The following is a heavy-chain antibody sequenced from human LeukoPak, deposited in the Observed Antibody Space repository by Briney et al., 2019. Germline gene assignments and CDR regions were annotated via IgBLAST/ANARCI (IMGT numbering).Heavy chain of an antibody. D-gene: IGHD3-10*01. CDR1: GGSISSSSYY. CDR2: IYYSGGT. V-gene: IGHV4-39*01. CDR3: ARAKAITMVRGDRRNY. J-gene: IGHJ4*02. Sequence: PSETLSLTCTVSGGSISSSSYYWGWIRQPPGKGLEWIGSIYYSGGTYYNPSLKSRVTISVDTSKNQFSLKLSSVTAADTAVHYCARAKAITMVRGDRRNYWGQGTLVTVSS.